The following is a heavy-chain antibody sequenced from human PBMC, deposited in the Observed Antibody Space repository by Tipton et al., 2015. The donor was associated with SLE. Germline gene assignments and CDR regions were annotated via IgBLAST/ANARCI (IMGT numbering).Heavy chain of an antibody. V-gene: IGHV4-61*09. CDR2: IYTSGST. CDR1: GGSITSGSYY. D-gene: IGHD3-22*01. Sequence: TLSLTCTVSGGSITSGSYYWSWIRQPAGKGLEWIGYIYTSGSTNYNPSLKSRVTISVDKSKNQFSLKLSSVTAADTAVYYCAREVYDSSTSHFDYWGQGTMVTVSS. CDR3: AREVYDSSTSHFDY. J-gene: IGHJ4*03.